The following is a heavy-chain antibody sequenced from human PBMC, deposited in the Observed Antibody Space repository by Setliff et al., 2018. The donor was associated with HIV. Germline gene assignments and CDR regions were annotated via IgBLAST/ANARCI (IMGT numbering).Heavy chain of an antibody. Sequence: GGSLRLSCAASGFTFSNYEMSWVRQAPGKGPEWVSYITGSGDTIYYADPVKGRFAMSRDNAKDSLYLQMNSLRPEDTAVYYCARDCRVGWVFTYGMDVWGQGTLVTVSS. CDR2: ITGSGDTI. J-gene: IGHJ6*02. CDR3: ARDCRVGWVFTYGMDV. CDR1: GFTFSNYE. V-gene: IGHV3-48*03. D-gene: IGHD6-13*01.